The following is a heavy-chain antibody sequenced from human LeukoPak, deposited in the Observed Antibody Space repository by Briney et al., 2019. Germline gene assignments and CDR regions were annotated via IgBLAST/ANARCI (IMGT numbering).Heavy chain of an antibody. CDR1: GFTFSSYS. CDR3: AKVPPGWGTTFDY. D-gene: IGHD1-1*01. Sequence: PGGSLRLSCAASGFTFSSYSMNWVRQAPGKGLEWVSSISSSSSYIYYADSVKGRFTISRDNAKNSLYLQMNSLRAEDTAVYYCAKVPPGWGTTFDYWGQGTLVTVSS. CDR2: ISSSSSYI. J-gene: IGHJ4*02. V-gene: IGHV3-21*04.